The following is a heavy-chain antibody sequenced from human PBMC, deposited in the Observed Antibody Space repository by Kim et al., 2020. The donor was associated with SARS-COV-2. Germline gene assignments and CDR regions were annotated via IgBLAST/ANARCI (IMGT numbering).Heavy chain of an antibody. CDR3: ATDDSESDGYEGWFDP. V-gene: IGHV1-69*04. CDR1: GDTFSSYA. CDR2: IIPILGIA. D-gene: IGHD5-12*01. Sequence: SVKVSCKASGDTFSSYAISWVRQAPGQGLEWMGRIIPILGIANYAQKFQGRVTITADKSTSTAYMELSSLRSEDTAVYYCATDDSESDGYEGWFDPGDQAILV. J-gene: IGHJ5*02.